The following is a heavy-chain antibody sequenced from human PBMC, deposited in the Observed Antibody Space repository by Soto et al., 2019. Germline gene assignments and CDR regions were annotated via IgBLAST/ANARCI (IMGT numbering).Heavy chain of an antibody. CDR1: GGSISSSNW. CDR3: ARGEPSSEWYFDL. J-gene: IGHJ2*01. V-gene: IGHV4-4*02. CDR2: IYHSGST. D-gene: IGHD6-6*01. Sequence: QVQLQESGPGLVKPSGTLSLTCAVSGGSISSSNWWSWVRQPPGKGLEWIGEIYHSGSTNYNPSRTSRVTISVDKSKNQFSLKLSSVTAADTAVYYCARGEPSSEWYFDLWGRGTLVTVSS.